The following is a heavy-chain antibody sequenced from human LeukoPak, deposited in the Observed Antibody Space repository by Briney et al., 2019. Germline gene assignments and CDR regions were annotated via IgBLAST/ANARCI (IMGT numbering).Heavy chain of an antibody. D-gene: IGHD3-16*01. V-gene: IGHV4-59*01. CDR3: ARVDEGGYYYYGMDV. J-gene: IGHJ6*02. Sequence: SETLSLTCIVSGGSISNYYWSWIRQPPRKGLEWIGYVHNSGNTNYNPSLKSRVTISVDTSKNQFSLKLSSVTAADTAVYYCARVDEGGYYYYGMDVWGQGTTVTVSS. CDR2: VHNSGNT. CDR1: GGSISNYY.